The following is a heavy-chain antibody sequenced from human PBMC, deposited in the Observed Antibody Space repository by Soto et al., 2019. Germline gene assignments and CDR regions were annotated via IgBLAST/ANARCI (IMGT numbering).Heavy chain of an antibody. V-gene: IGHV1-18*01. CDR3: ARDVGYGLIDY. CDR1: GYTFTSYG. J-gene: IGHJ4*02. Sequence: RASVKVSCKASGYTFTSYGISWVRQAPGQGLEWMGWINPYNGNTNYAQKLQGRVTMTTDTSTSTAYMELRSLRSDDTAVYYCARDVGYGLIDYWGQGTLVTVSS. D-gene: IGHD5-18*01. CDR2: INPYNGNT.